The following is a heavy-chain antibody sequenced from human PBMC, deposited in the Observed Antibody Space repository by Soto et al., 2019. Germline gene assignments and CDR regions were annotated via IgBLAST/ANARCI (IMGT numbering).Heavy chain of an antibody. J-gene: IGHJ4*02. CDR1: GGSISSSSYY. D-gene: IGHD4-4*01. Sequence: SETLSLTCTVSGGSISSSSYYWGWIRQPPGKGLEWIGEINHSGSTNYNPSLKSRVTISVDTSKNQFSLKLSSVTAADTAVYYCARGLRTTVTFVFDYWGQGTLVTVSS. CDR2: INHSGST. V-gene: IGHV4-39*07. CDR3: ARGLRTTVTFVFDY.